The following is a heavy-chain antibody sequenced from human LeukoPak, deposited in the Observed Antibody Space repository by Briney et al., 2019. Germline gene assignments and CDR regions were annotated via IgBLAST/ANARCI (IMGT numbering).Heavy chain of an antibody. Sequence: PGGSLRLSCAASGFTFSSYAMSWVRQAPGKGLEWVSAISGSGGSTYYADSAKGRFTISRDNSKNTLYLQMNSLRAEDTAVYYCAKAFAPNAYYYDSSGYFLPYYYYYGMDVWGQGTTVTVSS. CDR3: AKAFAPNAYYYDSSGYFLPYYYYYGMDV. CDR2: ISGSGGST. V-gene: IGHV3-23*01. CDR1: GFTFSSYA. D-gene: IGHD3-22*01. J-gene: IGHJ6*02.